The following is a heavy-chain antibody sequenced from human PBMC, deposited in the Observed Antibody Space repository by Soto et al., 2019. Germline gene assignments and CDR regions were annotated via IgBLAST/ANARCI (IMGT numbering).Heavy chain of an antibody. CDR3: ARGGTVVVVAATRAFDI. J-gene: IGHJ3*02. Sequence: SVKVSCKASGGTFSSYAISWVRQAPGQGLEWMGGIIPIFGTANYAQKFQGRVTITADKSTSTAYMELSSLRSEDTAVYYCARGGTVVVVAATRAFDIWGQGTMVTVSS. CDR1: GGTFSSYA. D-gene: IGHD2-15*01. V-gene: IGHV1-69*06. CDR2: IIPIFGTA.